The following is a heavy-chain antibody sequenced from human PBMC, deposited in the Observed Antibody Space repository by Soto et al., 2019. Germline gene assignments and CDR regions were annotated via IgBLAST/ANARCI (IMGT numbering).Heavy chain of an antibody. J-gene: IGHJ6*03. CDR1: EFTFSGRS. CDR3: ARGWFGPDV. V-gene: IGHV3-74*01. D-gene: IGHD3-10*01. Sequence: EVQLVESGGGLVQPGGSLRLSCAASEFTFSGRSVHWVRQAPGKGLVWVSGIDKVGTDSTYADSVKGRFTSSRDNAKNTVYLQMNSMRVKDTAVYYCARGWFGPDVWGKGTTVIVSS. CDR2: IDKVGTDS.